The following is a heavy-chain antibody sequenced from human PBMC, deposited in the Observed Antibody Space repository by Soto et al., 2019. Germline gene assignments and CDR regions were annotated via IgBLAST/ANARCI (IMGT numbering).Heavy chain of an antibody. CDR2: ISYDGSNK. D-gene: IGHD3-9*01. Sequence: GGSLRLSCAASGFTFSSYAMHWVRQAPGKGLEWVAVISYDGSNKYYADSVKGRFTISRDNSKNTLYLQMNSLRAEDTAVYYCARGIDWLFDYWGQGTLVTVSS. CDR3: ARGIDWLFDY. CDR1: GFTFSSYA. J-gene: IGHJ4*02. V-gene: IGHV3-30-3*01.